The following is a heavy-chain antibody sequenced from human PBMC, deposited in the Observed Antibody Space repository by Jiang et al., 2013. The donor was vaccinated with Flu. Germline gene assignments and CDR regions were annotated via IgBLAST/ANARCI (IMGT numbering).Heavy chain of an antibody. CDR2: INTNTGNP. Sequence: QSGSELKKPGASVKVSCKASGYTFTSYAMNWVRQALDKGLSGVGWINTNTGNPTYAQGFTGRFVFSLDTSVSTAYLQISSLKAEDTAVYYCARDQRRYRTPKEIITVVTPQWFDYWGQGTLVTVSS. CDR1: GYTFTSYA. V-gene: IGHV7-4-1*02. D-gene: IGHD4-23*01. J-gene: IGHJ4*02. CDR3: ARDQRRYRTPKEIITVVTPQWFDY.